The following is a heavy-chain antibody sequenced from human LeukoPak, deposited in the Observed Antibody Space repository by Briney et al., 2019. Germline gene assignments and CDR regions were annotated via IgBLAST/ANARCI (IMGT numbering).Heavy chain of an antibody. CDR3: ARPPRRGDAFDI. V-gene: IGHV4-34*01. CDR2: INHSGST. D-gene: IGHD3-16*01. Sequence: SETLSLTCAVYGGSFSGYYWSWVRQPPGKGLEWIGEINHSGSTNYNPSLKSRVTISVDTSKNRFSLKLSSVTAADTAVYYCARPPRRGDAFDIWGQGTMVTVSS. CDR1: GGSFSGYY. J-gene: IGHJ3*02.